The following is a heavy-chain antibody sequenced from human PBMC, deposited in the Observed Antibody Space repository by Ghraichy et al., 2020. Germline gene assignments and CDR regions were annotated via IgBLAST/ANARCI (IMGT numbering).Heavy chain of an antibody. CDR3: AGIAMATFDNLDY. CDR1: GGSISSSSYY. J-gene: IGHJ4*02. D-gene: IGHD3-16*01. CDR2: IYYSGST. V-gene: IGHV4-39*01. Sequence: SETLSLTCTVSGGSISSSSYYWGWIRQPPGKGLEWIGSIYYSGSTYYNPSLKSRVTISVDTSKNQFSLKLSSVTAADTAVYYCAGIAMATFDNLDYWAQGTLVTVSS.